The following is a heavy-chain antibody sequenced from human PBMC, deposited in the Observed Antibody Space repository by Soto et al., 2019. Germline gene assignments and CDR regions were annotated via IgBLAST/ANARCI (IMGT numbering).Heavy chain of an antibody. Sequence: SQTLSLTFAITGDSVSSNSPGWSCVSQSPSRGLEWLGRTYYRSKWYYEYAVSVRGRITINPDTSKNQYSLQLNSVTPEDTAVYFCARGEQYSGRIFDYWGQGTLVTVSS. D-gene: IGHD1-26*01. V-gene: IGHV6-1*01. CDR1: GDSVSSNSPG. CDR2: TYYRSKWYY. CDR3: ARGEQYSGRIFDY. J-gene: IGHJ4*01.